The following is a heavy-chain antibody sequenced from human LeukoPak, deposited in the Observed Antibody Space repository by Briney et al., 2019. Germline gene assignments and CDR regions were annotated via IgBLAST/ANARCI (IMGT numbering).Heavy chain of an antibody. CDR2: ISYDGSNE. CDR1: GFTFSSYG. CDR3: AKDHSPFRGVGHFDY. V-gene: IGHV3-30*18. J-gene: IGHJ4*02. D-gene: IGHD3-10*01. Sequence: GGSLRLSCAASGFTFSSYGMHWVRQAPGKGLEWVAVISYDGSNEFYADSVKGRFVVSRDNSKNTLYLQMNSLRAEDTAVYYCAKDHSPFRGVGHFDYWGQGTLVTVSS.